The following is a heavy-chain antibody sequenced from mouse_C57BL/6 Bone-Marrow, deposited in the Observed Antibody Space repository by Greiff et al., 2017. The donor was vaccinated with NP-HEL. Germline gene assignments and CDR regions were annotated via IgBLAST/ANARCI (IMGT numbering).Heavy chain of an antibody. CDR2: ISDGGSYT. CDR1: GFTFSSYA. V-gene: IGHV5-4*01. CDR3: AREGLLRYDYFDY. D-gene: IGHD1-1*01. J-gene: IGHJ2*01. Sequence: EVQRVESGGGLVKPGGSLKLSCAASGFTFSSYAMSWVRQTPEKRLEWVATISDGGSYTYYPDNVKGRFTISRDNAKNNLYLQISHLKSEDTAMYYCAREGLLRYDYFDYWGQGTTLTVSS.